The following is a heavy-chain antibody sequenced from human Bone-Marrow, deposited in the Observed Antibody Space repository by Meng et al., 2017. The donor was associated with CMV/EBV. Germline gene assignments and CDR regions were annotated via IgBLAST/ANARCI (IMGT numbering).Heavy chain of an antibody. D-gene: IGHD2-2*01. CDR1: GYTFTGYY. V-gene: IGHV1-2*02. CDR2: INPNSGGT. CDR3: ARGGLRVVVVPAARGLDY. J-gene: IGHJ4*02. Sequence: ASVKVSCKASGYTFTGYYIHWVRQAPGQGLEWMGWINPNSGGTKYAQKFRGRVTVTRDTSISAAYMELSRLRSDDTAMYYCARGGLRVVVVPAARGLDYWGQGTLVTVSS.